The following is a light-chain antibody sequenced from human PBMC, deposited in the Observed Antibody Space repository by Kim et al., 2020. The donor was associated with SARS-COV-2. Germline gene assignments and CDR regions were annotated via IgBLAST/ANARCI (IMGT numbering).Light chain of an antibody. CDR2: GAS. CDR3: QQYGSSPLT. Sequence: PGERATLSCRASQSVSSGFLAWYQQKPGQAPRLLIHGASRRATGIPERFSGSGSEADFTLTISRLQPEDFAVYYCQQYGSSPLTFGGGTKVDIK. CDR1: QSVSSGF. V-gene: IGKV3-20*01. J-gene: IGKJ4*01.